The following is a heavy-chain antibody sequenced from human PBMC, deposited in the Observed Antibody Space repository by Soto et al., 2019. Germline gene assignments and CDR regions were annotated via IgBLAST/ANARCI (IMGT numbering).Heavy chain of an antibody. CDR3: ARGDSGSYLVAEYFQH. D-gene: IGHD1-26*01. V-gene: IGHV1-69*02. Sequence: QVQLVQSGAEVKKPGSSVKVSCKASGGTFSSYTISWVRPAPGQGLEWMGRIIPILGIANYAPKFQGRVTITADKSTSTAYMELSSLRSEDTAVYYCARGDSGSYLVAEYFQHWGQGTLVTVSS. J-gene: IGHJ1*01. CDR2: IIPILGIA. CDR1: GGTFSSYT.